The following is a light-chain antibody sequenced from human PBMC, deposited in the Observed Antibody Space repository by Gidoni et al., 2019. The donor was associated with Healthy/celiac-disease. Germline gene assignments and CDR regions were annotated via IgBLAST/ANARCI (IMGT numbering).Light chain of an antibody. V-gene: IGLV3-1*01. CDR3: QAWDSSTVV. J-gene: IGLJ2*01. Sequence: SYALTPQPSVSVSPGQTASITRSGAKLGDKYACWYPQEPGQSTVLVLYQDSKRPSGIPERFSSSNSGNTATLTIDEADYYCQAWDSSTVVFGGGTKLTVL. CDR2: QDS. CDR1: KLGDKY.